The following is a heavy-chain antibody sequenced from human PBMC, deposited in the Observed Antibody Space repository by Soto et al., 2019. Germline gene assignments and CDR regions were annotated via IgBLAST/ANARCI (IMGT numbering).Heavy chain of an antibody. CDR3: ARDGSGSGGYYYYGMDV. J-gene: IGHJ6*02. V-gene: IGHV1-69*06. D-gene: IGHD3-10*01. Sequence: SVKVSCKASGGTFSSYAISWVRQAPGQGLEWMGGIIPIFGTANYAQKFQGRVTITADKSTSTAYMELSSLRSEDTAVYYCARDGSGSGGYYYYGMDVRGQGTTVTVSS. CDR2: IIPIFGTA. CDR1: GGTFSSYA.